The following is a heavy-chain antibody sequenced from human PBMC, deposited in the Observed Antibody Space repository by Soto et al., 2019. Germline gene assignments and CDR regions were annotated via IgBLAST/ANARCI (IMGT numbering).Heavy chain of an antibody. V-gene: IGHV1-69*13. D-gene: IGHD2-15*01. CDR2: IIPIFGTA. J-gene: IGHJ6*02. CDR3: AKSATGYYYYGMDV. CDR1: GGTFSSYA. Sequence: ASVKVSCKASGGTFSSYAISWVRQAPGQGLEWMGGIIPIFGTANYAQKFQGRVTITADESTSTAYMELSSLRSEDAAVYYCAKSATGYYYYGMDVWGQGTTVTVSS.